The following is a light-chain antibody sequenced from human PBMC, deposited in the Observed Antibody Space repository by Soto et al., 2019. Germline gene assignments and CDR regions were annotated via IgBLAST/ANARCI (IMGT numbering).Light chain of an antibody. J-gene: IGKJ3*01. CDR1: QSLLHSNGYNY. CDR2: LGS. V-gene: IGKV2-28*01. Sequence: DIVMTQSPLSLSVTPGEPASISCRSSQSLLHSNGYNYVDWYVQRPGQSPQLLIYLGSTRASGVTDRFSGSGSATDFTLKIRRVEAEDVGVYYCMQGLQILFNFGPGTTVDFK. CDR3: MQGLQILFN.